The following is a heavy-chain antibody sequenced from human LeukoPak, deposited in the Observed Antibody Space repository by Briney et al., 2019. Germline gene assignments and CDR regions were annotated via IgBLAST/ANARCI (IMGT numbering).Heavy chain of an antibody. D-gene: IGHD3-9*01. J-gene: IGHJ4*02. Sequence: GGSLRLSCAASGFPFSSYGMHWVRQAPGKGLEWVAVIWYDGTNKYYADSAKGRFTISRDDSKNTLYLQMNSLRAEDTAVYYCARELSLGYDILTGYFNSPDYWGQGTLVTVSS. CDR3: ARELSLGYDILTGYFNSPDY. V-gene: IGHV3-33*01. CDR1: GFPFSSYG. CDR2: IWYDGTNK.